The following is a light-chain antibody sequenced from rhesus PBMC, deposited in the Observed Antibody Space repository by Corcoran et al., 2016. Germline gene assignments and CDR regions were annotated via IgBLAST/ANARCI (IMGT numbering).Light chain of an antibody. J-gene: IGKJ4*01. CDR2: GAS. V-gene: IGKV3-24*01. Sequence: EIVMTQSPATLSLSPGERATLSCRASQSVSSSLAWYQQKPGQAPRLLIYGASSRATGIPDRFSGSGSGTDFTLTISSLEPEGVAVYYCLQHSNWPHTFGGGTKVELK. CDR1: QSVSSS. CDR3: LQHSNWPHT.